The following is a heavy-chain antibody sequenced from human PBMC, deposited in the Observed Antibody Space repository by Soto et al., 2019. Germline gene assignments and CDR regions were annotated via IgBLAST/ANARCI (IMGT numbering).Heavy chain of an antibody. Sequence: GASVKVSCKVSGYTLTELSMHWVRQAPGKGLEWMGGFDPEDGETIYAQKFQGRVTMTEDTSTDTAYMELSSLRSEDTAVYYCATDYTAAAGMVWFDPWGQGTLVTVSS. V-gene: IGHV1-24*01. D-gene: IGHD6-13*01. CDR2: FDPEDGET. CDR1: GYTLTELS. CDR3: ATDYTAAAGMVWFDP. J-gene: IGHJ5*02.